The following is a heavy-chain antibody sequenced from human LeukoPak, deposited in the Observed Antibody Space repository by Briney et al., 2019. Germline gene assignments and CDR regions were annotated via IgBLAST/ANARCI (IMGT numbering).Heavy chain of an antibody. Sequence: ASVKVSCKASGYTFTGYYMHWVRQAPGQGLEWMGWINPNSGGTNYAQKFQGRVTMTRDTSTSTAYMELRSLRSDDTAVYYCARSHWNYGEAVDYWGQGTLVTVSS. J-gene: IGHJ4*02. V-gene: IGHV1-2*02. CDR3: ARSHWNYGEAVDY. CDR1: GYTFTGYY. CDR2: INPNSGGT. D-gene: IGHD1-7*01.